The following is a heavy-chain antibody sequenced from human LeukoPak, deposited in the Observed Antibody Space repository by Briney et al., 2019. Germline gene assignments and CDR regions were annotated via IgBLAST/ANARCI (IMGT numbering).Heavy chain of an antibody. CDR1: GGSISSSNW. CDR3: ARDYSGYEFDY. J-gene: IGHJ4*02. CDR2: IYHSGST. D-gene: IGHD5-12*01. Sequence: SETLSLTCAVSGGSISSSNWWSWVRQPPGKGLEWIGEIYHSGSTNYNPSLKSRVAISVDKSKNQFSLKLSSVTAADSAIYYCARDYSGYEFDYWGQGTLVTVSS. V-gene: IGHV4-4*02.